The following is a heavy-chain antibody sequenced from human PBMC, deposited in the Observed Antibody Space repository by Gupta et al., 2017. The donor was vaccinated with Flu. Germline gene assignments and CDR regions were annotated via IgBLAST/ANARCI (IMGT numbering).Heavy chain of an antibody. Sequence: GGTSTYYADSVKGRFTLSRDNSKNTLFLQMNSLRAEDTAIYYCAKQGLERLPAQIDYWGQGSLVTVSS. CDR2: GGTST. D-gene: IGHD1-1*01. CDR3: AKQGLERLPAQIDY. J-gene: IGHJ4*02. V-gene: IGHV3-23*01.